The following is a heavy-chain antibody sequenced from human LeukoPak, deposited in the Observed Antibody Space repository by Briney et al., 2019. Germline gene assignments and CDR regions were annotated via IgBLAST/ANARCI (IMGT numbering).Heavy chain of an antibody. D-gene: IGHD3-16*02. J-gene: IGHJ4*02. V-gene: IGHV3-7*01. CDR3: ARDKLRLGELSFV. Sequence: GGSLRLSCAASGFTFSSYWVSWVRQAPGKGLGWVANIKQDGSEKYYVDSVKGRFTISRDNAKNSPYLQMNSLRAEDTAVYYCARDKLRLGELSFVWGQGTLVTVSS. CDR1: GFTFSSYW. CDR2: IKQDGSEK.